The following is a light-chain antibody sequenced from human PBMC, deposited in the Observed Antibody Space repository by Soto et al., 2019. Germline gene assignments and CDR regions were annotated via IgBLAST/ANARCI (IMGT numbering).Light chain of an antibody. CDR2: AAS. Sequence: DIQMTQSPSSLSASIGDRVTITCRASQSISSYLNWYQQKPEKAPKLLIYAASTLQSGVPSRFSGSGSGTDFTLTISSLQPEDFATYYCQQTYSVTLTFGQGTKVEIK. J-gene: IGKJ1*01. CDR1: QSISSY. V-gene: IGKV1-39*01. CDR3: QQTYSVTLT.